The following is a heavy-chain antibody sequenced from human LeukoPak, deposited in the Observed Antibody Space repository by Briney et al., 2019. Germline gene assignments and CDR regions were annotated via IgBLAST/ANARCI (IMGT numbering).Heavy chain of an antibody. CDR2: INPNSGGT. CDR1: GYTFTGYY. Sequence: ASVKVSCKASGYTFTGYYMHWVRQAPGQGLEWMAWINPNSGGTNYAQKFQGRVTMTRDTFISTASMELSSLRSDDTAVYYCARDLGSSWYFGWFDPWGQGTLVTVSS. J-gene: IGHJ5*02. D-gene: IGHD6-13*01. V-gene: IGHV1-2*02. CDR3: ARDLGSSWYFGWFDP.